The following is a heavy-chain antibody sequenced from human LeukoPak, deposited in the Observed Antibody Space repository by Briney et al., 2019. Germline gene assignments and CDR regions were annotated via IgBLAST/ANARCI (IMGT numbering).Heavy chain of an antibody. D-gene: IGHD3-22*01. V-gene: IGHV3-23*01. CDR2: ISGSGDNT. CDR3: AKGLLFTIIVVVNADSFTI. J-gene: IGHJ3*02. CDR1: GFTFSSYA. Sequence: GGSLRLSSAASGFTFSSYAMSWVRQAPGKGLDGVSGISGSGDNTYYPDSVRGRFTISRDNSKNTLYLQLKSMRAEDTAVYYCAKGLLFTIIVVVNADSFTICGQGTMVTVTS.